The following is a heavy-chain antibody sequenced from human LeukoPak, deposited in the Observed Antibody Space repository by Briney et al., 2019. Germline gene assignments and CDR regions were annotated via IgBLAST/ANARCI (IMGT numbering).Heavy chain of an antibody. CDR2: IKHRGSI. CDR3: ARCDQYYYYMVV. Sequence: SETLSLTCAAYGGSFSGSYWSWIRQPPGKGLEWVGEIKHRGSINYNPSLKGRVTISVETSKNQCSLKLSSVAAADTAGYYCARCDQYYYYMVVCGEGATFTVSS. CDR1: GGSFSGSY. V-gene: IGHV4-34*01. J-gene: IGHJ6*03.